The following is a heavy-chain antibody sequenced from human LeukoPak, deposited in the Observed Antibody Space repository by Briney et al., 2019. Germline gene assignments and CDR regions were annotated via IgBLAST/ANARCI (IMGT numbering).Heavy chain of an antibody. V-gene: IGHV4-34*01. D-gene: IGHD3-3*01. CDR1: GGSFSGYY. CDR3: ARATYYDFWSGYSGPFDY. Sequence: TTSETLSLTCAVYGGSFSGYYWSWIRQPPGKGLEWIGEINHSGSTNYNPSLKSRVTISVDTSKNQFSLKLSSVTAADTAVYYCARATYYDFWSGYSGPFDYWGQGTLVTVS. CDR2: INHSGST. J-gene: IGHJ4*02.